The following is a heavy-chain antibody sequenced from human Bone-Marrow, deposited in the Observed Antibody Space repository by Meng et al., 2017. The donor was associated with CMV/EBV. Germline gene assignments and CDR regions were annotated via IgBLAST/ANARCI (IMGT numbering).Heavy chain of an antibody. D-gene: IGHD6-6*01. CDR1: GFTFDDFA. Sequence: SCAASGFTFDDFAMHWVRQAPGKGLEWVSGVTWNSGSIAYADSVKGRFTVSRDNAKDSLYLQMNSLRPEDTALYYCAKSNSYSTSSAYYSFDYWGQGTLVTVSS. CDR2: VTWNSGSI. J-gene: IGHJ4*02. CDR3: AKSNSYSTSSAYYSFDY. V-gene: IGHV3-9*01.